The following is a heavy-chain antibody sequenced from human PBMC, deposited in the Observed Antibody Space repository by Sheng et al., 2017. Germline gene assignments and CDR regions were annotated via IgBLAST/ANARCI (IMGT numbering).Heavy chain of an antibody. D-gene: IGHD3-16*01. J-gene: IGHJ3*02. V-gene: IGHV1-18*01. CDR2: ISAYNANT. CDR3: ARWFGGDHGAFDI. Sequence: QVHLFQSGAEVKKPGASVKVSCKGSGYTFNNYGLSWVRQAPGQGLEWMGWISAYNANTKIAQKFQGRVTMTTDTSSSTAYMELRSLRSDDTAIYYCARWFGGDHGAFDIWGQGTVLTVSS. CDR1: GYTFNNYG.